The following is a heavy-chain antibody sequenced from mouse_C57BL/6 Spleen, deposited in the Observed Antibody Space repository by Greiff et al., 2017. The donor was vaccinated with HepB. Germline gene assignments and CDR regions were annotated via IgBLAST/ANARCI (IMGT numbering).Heavy chain of an antibody. CDR3: TTGTAQATRFAY. Sequence: DVKLQESGAELVRPGASVKLSCTASGFNIKDYYMHWVKQRPEQGLEWIGRIDPEDGDTEYAPKFQGKATMTADTSSNTAYLQLSSLTSEDTAVYYCTTGTAQATRFAYWGQGTLVTVSA. CDR1: GFNIKDYY. D-gene: IGHD3-2*02. V-gene: IGHV14-1*01. J-gene: IGHJ3*01. CDR2: IDPEDGDT.